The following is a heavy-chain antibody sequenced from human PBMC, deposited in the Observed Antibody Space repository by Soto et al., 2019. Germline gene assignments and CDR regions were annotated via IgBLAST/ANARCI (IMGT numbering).Heavy chain of an antibody. D-gene: IGHD4-17*01. V-gene: IGHV3-23*01. Sequence: GGSLRLSCTASGFTFNHYAMSWVRQAPGKGLEWVSAVSGRGGSTKYADSVKGRFIISRDNSNSTLYLQMDSLRGEDTAVYYCAKDSTVTTSLYFYYYGFDVWGQGTTVTVSS. J-gene: IGHJ6*02. CDR2: VSGRGGST. CDR1: GFTFNHYA. CDR3: AKDSTVTTSLYFYYYGFDV.